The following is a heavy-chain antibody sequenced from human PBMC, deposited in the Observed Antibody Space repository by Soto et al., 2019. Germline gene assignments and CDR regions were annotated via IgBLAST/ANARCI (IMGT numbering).Heavy chain of an antibody. CDR1: GFTLRGYR. Sequence: GCCLGLCCAACGFTLRGYRMNGALQAPGKGLEWVSSITSTSYINYADSMKGRFTISRDNAKNSLYLQMNSLRAEDTAVYYCTRALYGDYGIDYWGQGALVTVSS. J-gene: IGHJ4*02. D-gene: IGHD4-17*01. V-gene: IGHV3-21*01. CDR3: TRALYGDYGIDY. CDR2: ITSTSYI.